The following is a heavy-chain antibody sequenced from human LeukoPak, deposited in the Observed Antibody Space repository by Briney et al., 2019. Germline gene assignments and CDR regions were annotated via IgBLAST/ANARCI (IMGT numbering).Heavy chain of an antibody. CDR1: GYTFTSYG. D-gene: IGHD1-7*01. CDR3: ARGKAGNWNYDGGYPRNAFDI. Sequence: ASVKVSCKASGYTFTSYGISWVRQAPGQGLEWMGGIIPIFGTANYVQKFQGRVTITADESTSTAYMELSSLRSEDTAVYYCARGKAGNWNYDGGYPRNAFDIWGQGTMVTVSS. J-gene: IGHJ3*02. V-gene: IGHV1-69*13. CDR2: IIPIFGTA.